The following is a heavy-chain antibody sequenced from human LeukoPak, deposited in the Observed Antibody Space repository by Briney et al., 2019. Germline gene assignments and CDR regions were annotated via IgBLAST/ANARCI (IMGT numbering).Heavy chain of an antibody. V-gene: IGHV1-2*04. CDR1: GYTFTSYY. J-gene: IGHJ6*02. D-gene: IGHD6-13*01. CDR3: ASSVAAAGTGGMDV. Sequence: GASVKVSCKASGYTFTSYYMHWVRQAPGQGLEWMGWINPNSGGTNYAQKFQGWVTMTRDTSISTAYMELSRLRSDDTAVYYCASSVAAAGTGGMDVWGQGTTVTVSS. CDR2: INPNSGGT.